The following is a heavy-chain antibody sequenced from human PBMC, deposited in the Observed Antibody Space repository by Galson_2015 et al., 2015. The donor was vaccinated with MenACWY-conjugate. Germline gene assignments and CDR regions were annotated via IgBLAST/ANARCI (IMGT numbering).Heavy chain of an antibody. CDR3: AKDGRGSRGSKGDFDY. Sequence: SLRLSCAVSGFTFSSYGMHWVRQASGKGLGWVSFIGYDGSTKYYRDSVKGRITISRDNSKNTLYLQMNSLRGEDTAVYYCAKDGRGSRGSKGDFDYWGQGTLVTVSS. D-gene: IGHD3-22*01. CDR1: GFTFSSYG. J-gene: IGHJ4*02. V-gene: IGHV3-30*02. CDR2: IGYDGSTK.